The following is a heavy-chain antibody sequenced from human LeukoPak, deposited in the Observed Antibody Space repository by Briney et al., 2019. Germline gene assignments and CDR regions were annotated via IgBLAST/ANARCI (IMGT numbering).Heavy chain of an antibody. CDR1: GFTFSSCG. J-gene: IGHJ4*02. CDR3: AKDLGY. CDR2: IRCDGNSE. V-gene: IGHV3-30*02. Sequence: PGGSLGLSCAASGFTFSSCGLHWVGQAPGKGLEWVAFIRCDGNSENYAEFVKGRFAISRDNSKNTLYLQMNSLTVEDTAVYYCAKDLGYWGQGTLATVSS.